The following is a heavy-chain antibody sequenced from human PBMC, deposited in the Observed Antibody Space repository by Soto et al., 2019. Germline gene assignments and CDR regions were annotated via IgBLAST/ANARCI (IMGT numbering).Heavy chain of an antibody. Sequence: EVQLVQSGAELRKPGGSLKISCKASGYSFTTYWISWVRQMPWKGREWMWRIATGDSYITYHPSFQGHVTLTIDKSISTAYLKKRRVKASDTAIYYCARPLGGDSSAPYSSYYAMDVWGQGPTATVSS. D-gene: IGHD3-22*01. CDR3: ARPLGGDSSAPYSSYYAMDV. V-gene: IGHV5-10-1*03. CDR2: IATGDSYI. J-gene: IGHJ6*02. CDR1: GYSFTTYW.